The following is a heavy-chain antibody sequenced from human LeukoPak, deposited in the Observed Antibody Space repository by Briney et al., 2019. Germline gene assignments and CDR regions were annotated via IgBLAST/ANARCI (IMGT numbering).Heavy chain of an antibody. CDR3: GRIQYFDWSVDY. CDR2: ISSSDSTI. CDR1: GFSFSRYW. Sequence: PGGSLRLSCAASGFSFSRYWMNWVRQAPGKGLEWVSYISSSDSTIYYADSVKGRFTISRDNAKNSLSLQMSSLRADDTAVYYCGRIQYFDWSVDYWAQGTLVTVSS. V-gene: IGHV3-48*04. D-gene: IGHD3-9*01. J-gene: IGHJ4*02.